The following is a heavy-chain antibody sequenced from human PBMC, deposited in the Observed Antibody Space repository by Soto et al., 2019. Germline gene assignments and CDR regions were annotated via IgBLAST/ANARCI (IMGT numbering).Heavy chain of an antibody. CDR2: ISGSGGST. CDR1: GFTFSSYA. V-gene: IGHV3-23*01. CDR3: AKGTAGLYYYYGMDV. Sequence: PGGSLRLSCAASGFTFSSYAMSWVRQAPGKGLEWVSAISGSGGSTYYADSVKGRFTISRDNSKNTLYLQMNSLRAEDTAVYYCAKGTAGLYYYYGMDVWGQGTTVTVSS. J-gene: IGHJ6*02. D-gene: IGHD5-18*01.